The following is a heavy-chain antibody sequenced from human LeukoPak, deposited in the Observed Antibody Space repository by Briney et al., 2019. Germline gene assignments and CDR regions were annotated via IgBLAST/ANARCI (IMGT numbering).Heavy chain of an antibody. CDR1: GGSISSSSYY. J-gene: IGHJ3*02. D-gene: IGHD4-17*01. Sequence: PSETLSLTCTVSGGSISSSSYYWGWIRQPPGKGLEWIGSIYYSGSTYYNPSLKSRVTISVDTSKNQFSLKLSSVTAADMAVYYCAITDYGDYALYAFDIWGQGTMVTVSS. V-gene: IGHV4-39*01. CDR2: IYYSGST. CDR3: AITDYGDYALYAFDI.